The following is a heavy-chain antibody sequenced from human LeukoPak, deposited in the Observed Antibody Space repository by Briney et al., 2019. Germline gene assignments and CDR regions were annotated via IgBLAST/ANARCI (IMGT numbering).Heavy chain of an antibody. CDR2: IYYSGTT. J-gene: IGHJ3*02. D-gene: IGHD5-24*01. Sequence: PSETLSLTCTVSGGSISSYYWSWIRQAPGKGLEWIGYIYYSGTTSYNPSLKSRVTILVDTSKNQFSLKLCSVTAADTAVYYCARHERDASLDHALDIWGQGTVVTVSS. CDR3: ARHERDASLDHALDI. CDR1: GGSISSYY. V-gene: IGHV4-59*08.